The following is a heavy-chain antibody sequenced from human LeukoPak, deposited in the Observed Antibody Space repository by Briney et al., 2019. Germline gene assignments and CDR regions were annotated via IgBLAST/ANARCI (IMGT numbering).Heavy chain of an antibody. CDR1: GFTFSSFW. V-gene: IGHV3-74*01. D-gene: IGHD6-19*01. Sequence: GGSLRLSCAASGFTFSSFWMHWVRQAPGKGLVWLSRINSVGSSTSYADSVKGRFTISRDNAKNTLYLKMNSLRAEDTAVYYCARERTSGWDAFDFWGQGTLVTVSS. CDR2: INSVGSST. CDR3: ARERTSGWDAFDF. J-gene: IGHJ4*02.